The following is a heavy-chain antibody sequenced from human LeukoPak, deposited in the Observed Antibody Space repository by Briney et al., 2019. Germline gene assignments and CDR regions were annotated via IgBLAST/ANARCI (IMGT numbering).Heavy chain of an antibody. CDR2: ISWNSGSI. J-gene: IGHJ3*02. Sequence: GGSLRLSCAVSGFTFSRYAMHWVRQAPGKGLDWVSGISWNSGSIGYADSVKGRFTISRDNAKNSLYLQMNSLRAEDMALYYCAKGSIAVAGRNAFDIWGQGTMVTVSS. CDR1: GFTFSRYA. CDR3: AKGSIAVAGRNAFDI. V-gene: IGHV3-9*03. D-gene: IGHD6-19*01.